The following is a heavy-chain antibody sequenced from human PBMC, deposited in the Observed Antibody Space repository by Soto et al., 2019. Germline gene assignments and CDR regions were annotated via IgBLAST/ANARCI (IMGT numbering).Heavy chain of an antibody. J-gene: IGHJ4*02. CDR3: LNRGTNRNPTFDY. CDR2: IIPIFGTA. CDR1: GGTFSSYA. Sequence: QVQLVQSGAEVKKPGSSVKVSCKASGGTFSSYAISWVRQAPGQGLEWMGGIIPIFGTANYAQKFQGRVTITADESTSTAYMELSCLRSEDTAVYYCLNRGTNRNPTFDYWGQGTLVTVSS. D-gene: IGHD1-1*01. V-gene: IGHV1-69*01.